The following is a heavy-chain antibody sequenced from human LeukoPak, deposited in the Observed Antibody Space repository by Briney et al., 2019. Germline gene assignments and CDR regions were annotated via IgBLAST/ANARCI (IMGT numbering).Heavy chain of an antibody. J-gene: IGHJ6*02. V-gene: IGHV4-31*03. CDR1: GGSISSGGYY. D-gene: IGHD3-10*01. CDR3: ARDRRFEVRGVLGMDV. CDR2: IYYSGST. Sequence: SETLSLTCTVSGGSISSGGYYWTWIRQHPGKGLEWIGYIYYSGSTYYNPSLKSRVTISLDTSKNQFSLKLSSVTAADTAVYYCARDRRFEVRGVLGMDVWGQGTTVTVSS.